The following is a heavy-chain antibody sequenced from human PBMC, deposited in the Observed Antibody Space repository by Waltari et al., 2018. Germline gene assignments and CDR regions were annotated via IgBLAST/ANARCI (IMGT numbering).Heavy chain of an antibody. V-gene: IGHV4-59*08. D-gene: IGHD4-17*01. J-gene: IGHJ4*02. CDR2: IYYSGST. CDR3: ARMGVDYGGNWGGFDY. CDR1: GGSISSYY. Sequence: QVQLQESGPGLVKPSETLSLTCTVSGGSISSYYWSWIRQPPGKGLEWIGYIYYSGSTNYNPSLKSRVTISVDTSKNQFSLKLSSVTAADTAVYYCARMGVDYGGNWGGFDYWGQGTLVTVSS.